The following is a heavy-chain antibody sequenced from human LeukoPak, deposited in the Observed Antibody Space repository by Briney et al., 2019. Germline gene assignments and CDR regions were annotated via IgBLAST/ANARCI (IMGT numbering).Heavy chain of an antibody. CDR1: GGSISSGGYF. CDR2: IYYSGST. Sequence: SETLSRTCTVSGGSISSGGYFWSWIRQHPGMGLEWIGYIYYSGSTYYNPSLKGRVTLSVDTSKNQFSLKMSSVTAAYTAVFYCARLFSRGWEYHFGLDVWGQGTTVTVS. CDR3: ARLFSRGWEYHFGLDV. J-gene: IGHJ6*02. D-gene: IGHD6-19*01. V-gene: IGHV4-31*03.